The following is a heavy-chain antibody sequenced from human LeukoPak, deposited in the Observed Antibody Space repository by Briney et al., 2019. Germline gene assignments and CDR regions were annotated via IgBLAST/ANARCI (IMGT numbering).Heavy chain of an antibody. D-gene: IGHD3-16*02. V-gene: IGHV4-4*07. Sequence: PSETLSLTCTVSGNSISSYYWSWIRQPAGKGLEWIGRIHTSGSTNYNSSLKSRVTMSVDMSKNQFSLKLSSVTAADTAVYYCARGAIGWSRVSFDPWGQETLVTVSS. J-gene: IGHJ5*02. CDR3: ARGAIGWSRVSFDP. CDR2: IHTSGST. CDR1: GNSISSYY.